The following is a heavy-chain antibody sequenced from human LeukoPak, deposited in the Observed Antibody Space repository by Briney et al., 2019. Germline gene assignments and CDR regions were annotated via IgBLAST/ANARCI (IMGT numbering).Heavy chain of an antibody. CDR3: AKEDLIAVAGSGYFDY. D-gene: IGHD6-19*01. V-gene: IGHV3-23*01. J-gene: IGHJ4*02. CDR1: GFTVSSKY. CDR2: ISGSGGST. Sequence: PGGSLRLSCAASGFTVSSKYMSWVRQAPGKGLEWVSAISGSGGSTYYADSVKGRFTISRDNSKNTLYLQMNSLRAEDTAVYYCAKEDLIAVAGSGYFDYWGQGTLVTVSS.